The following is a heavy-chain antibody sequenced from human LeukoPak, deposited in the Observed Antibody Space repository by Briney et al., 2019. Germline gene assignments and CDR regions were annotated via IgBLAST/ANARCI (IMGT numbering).Heavy chain of an antibody. J-gene: IGHJ6*02. CDR2: INHSGST. CDR1: GGSFSGYY. D-gene: IGHD6-13*01. CDR3: AGTNSGIAAAGTSSDYYYGMDV. V-gene: IGHV4-34*01. Sequence: SETLSLTCAVYGGSFSGYYWSWIRQPPGKGLEWIGEINHSGSTNYNPSLKSRVTISVDTSKNQFSLKLSSVTAADTAVYYCAGTNSGIAAAGTSSDYYYGMDVWGQGTTVTVSS.